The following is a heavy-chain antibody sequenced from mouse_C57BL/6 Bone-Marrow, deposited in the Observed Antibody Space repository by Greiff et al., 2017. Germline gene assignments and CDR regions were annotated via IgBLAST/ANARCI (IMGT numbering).Heavy chain of an antibody. J-gene: IGHJ1*03. Sequence: VQLKESGAELAKPGASVKLSCKASGYTFTSYWMHWVKQRPGQGLEWIGYINPSSGYTKYNQKFKDKATLTADKSSSTAYMQLSSLTYEDSSVYYCARGYYGSDWYFDVWGTGTTVTVSS. CDR2: INPSSGYT. CDR1: GYTFTSYW. V-gene: IGHV1-7*01. D-gene: IGHD1-1*01. CDR3: ARGYYGSDWYFDV.